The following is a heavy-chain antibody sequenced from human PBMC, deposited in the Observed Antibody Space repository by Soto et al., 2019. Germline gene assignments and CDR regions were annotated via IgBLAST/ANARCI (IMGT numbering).Heavy chain of an antibody. V-gene: IGHV3-23*01. CDR1: GFTFSSYA. CDR2: ISGSGGST. J-gene: IGHJ4*02. D-gene: IGHD3-10*01. Sequence: EVQLLESGGGLVQPGGSLRLSCAASGFTFSSYAMSWVLQAPGKGLEWVSAISGSGGSTYYADSVKGRFTISRDNSKNTLYLQMNSLRAEDTAVYYCANPGAKGPYYFDYWGQGTLVTVSS. CDR3: ANPGAKGPYYFDY.